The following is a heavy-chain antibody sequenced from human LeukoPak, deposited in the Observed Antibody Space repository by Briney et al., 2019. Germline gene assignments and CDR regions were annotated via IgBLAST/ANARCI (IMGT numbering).Heavy chain of an antibody. V-gene: IGHV3-21*01. Sequence: GGSLRLSCAASGFTFSSYSMNWVRQAPGKGLEWVSSISTSSIYIYYADSVKGRFTISRDNAKNSLYLQMNSLRAEDTAVYYCAKDPAPYSSSWYVDYWGQGTLVTVSS. CDR2: ISTSSIYI. J-gene: IGHJ4*02. CDR3: AKDPAPYSSSWYVDY. CDR1: GFTFSSYS. D-gene: IGHD6-13*01.